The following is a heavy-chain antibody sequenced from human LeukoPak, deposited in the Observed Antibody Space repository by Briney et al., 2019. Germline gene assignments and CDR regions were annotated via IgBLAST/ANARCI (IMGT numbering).Heavy chain of an antibody. J-gene: IGHJ4*02. D-gene: IGHD3-22*01. CDR3: ARADLNYYDSSGYSGNYFDY. CDR2: IIPILGIA. Sequence: ASVKVSCKASGGTFSSYAISWVRQAPGQGLEWMGRIIPILGIANYAQKFQGRVTITADKSTSTAYMGLSSLRSEDTAVYYCARADLNYYDSSGYSGNYFDYWGQGTLATVSS. V-gene: IGHV1-69*04. CDR1: GGTFSSYA.